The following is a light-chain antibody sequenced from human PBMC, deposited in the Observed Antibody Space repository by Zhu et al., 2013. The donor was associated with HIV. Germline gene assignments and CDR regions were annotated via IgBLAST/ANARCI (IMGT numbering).Light chain of an antibody. Sequence: EIVMTQSPATLSVSPGERATLSCRASQSVNSNLAWYQQKPGQTPRLLIYDASTRATGIPARFSGSGSGTEFTLTISSLQSEDFAVYFCLQYNNWPPITFGQGTRLEI. J-gene: IGKJ5*01. V-gene: IGKV3-15*01. CDR1: QSVNSN. CDR2: DAS. CDR3: LQYNNWPPIT.